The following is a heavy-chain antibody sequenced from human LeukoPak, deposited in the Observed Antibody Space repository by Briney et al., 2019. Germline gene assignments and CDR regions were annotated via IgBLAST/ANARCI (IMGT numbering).Heavy chain of an antibody. CDR2: ISWNSDTI. J-gene: IGHJ5*01. V-gene: IGHV3-9*01. CDR3: AKTFGLGSYYNPWFDS. CDR1: GFTFGHHA. Sequence: GGSLRLSCAASGFTFGHHAMHWVRHTPGKGLEWVSGISWNSDTISYADSVKGRFTISRDNATNSLSLQMNSLRVEDTAFYYCAKTFGLGSYYNPWFDSWGQGTLVTVSS. D-gene: IGHD3-10*01.